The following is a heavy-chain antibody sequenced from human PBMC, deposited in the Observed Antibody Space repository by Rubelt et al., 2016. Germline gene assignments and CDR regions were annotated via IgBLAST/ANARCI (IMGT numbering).Heavy chain of an antibody. D-gene: IGHD5-12*01. CDR1: GYDFNNYY. V-gene: IGHV1-46*02. CDR2: INPSGGST. J-gene: IGHJ4*02. CDR3: ARGYSDYDPFDY. Sequence: QVQLVQSGAEVKKPGASVKVSCKASGYDFNNYYIHWVRQAPGQGLEWMGWINPSGGSTTYAQKFQGRVTMTRDTSTSTVYMELSSLRSEDTAVFYCARGYSDYDPFDYWGQGTLVTVSS.